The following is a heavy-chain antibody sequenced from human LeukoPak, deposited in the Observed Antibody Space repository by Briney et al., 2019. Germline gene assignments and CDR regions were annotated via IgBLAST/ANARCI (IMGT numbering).Heavy chain of an antibody. CDR3: ARAKDNSGRDGFDI. V-gene: IGHV3-33*01. CDR2: IWYDGSNK. CDR1: GFAFSTYG. J-gene: IGHJ3*02. D-gene: IGHD6-19*01. Sequence: GGSLRLSCAASGFAFSTYGIHWVRQAPGKGLEWVAVIWYDGSNKYYGDPVKGRFTISRDNSKNTLYLQMNSLRAEDTAVYYCARAKDNSGRDGFDIWGQGTMVTVSS.